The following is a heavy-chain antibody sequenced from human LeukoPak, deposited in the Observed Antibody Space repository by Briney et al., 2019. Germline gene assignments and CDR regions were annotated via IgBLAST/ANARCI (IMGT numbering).Heavy chain of an antibody. CDR1: GFAFSSYA. CDR3: GLGYSSSWYAFDY. V-gene: IGHV3-23*01. Sequence: PGGSLRLSCAASGFAFSSYAMSWVRQAPGKGLEWVSAISGSGGSTYYADSVKGRFTISRDNSKNTLYLQMNSLRAEDTAVYYCGLGYSSSWYAFDYWGQGTLVTVSS. CDR2: ISGSGGST. D-gene: IGHD6-13*01. J-gene: IGHJ4*02.